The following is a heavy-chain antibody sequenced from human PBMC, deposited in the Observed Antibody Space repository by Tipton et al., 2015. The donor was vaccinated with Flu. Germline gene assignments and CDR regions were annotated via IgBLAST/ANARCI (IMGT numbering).Heavy chain of an antibody. Sequence: SLRLSCAASGFTFDDYSMHWVRQAPGKGLEWVSHITWNGAAIDYADSVKGRFTISRDNAKKSLYLQMNSLRADDTAFYYCVRGGPDYEIIGIGDYWGQGTLVTVSS. V-gene: IGHV3-9*01. D-gene: IGHD3-22*01. CDR3: VRGGPDYEIIGIGDY. J-gene: IGHJ4*02. CDR1: GFTFDDYS. CDR2: ITWNGAAI.